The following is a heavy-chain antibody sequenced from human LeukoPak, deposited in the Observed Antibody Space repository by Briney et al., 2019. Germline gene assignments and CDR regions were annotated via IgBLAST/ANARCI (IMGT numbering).Heavy chain of an antibody. CDR3: ATGQGSRWDN. V-gene: IGHV3-43*01. D-gene: IGHD6-13*01. J-gene: IGHJ4*02. CDR1: GLTFADYT. Sequence: GGSLRLSCAASGLTFADYTMHWVRQAPGKGLEWVSLISRNGVATKYADSVKGRFTISRDNAKNSLYLQMDSLRGEDTAVYYCATGQGSRWDNWGLGTLVTVSS. CDR2: ISRNGVAT.